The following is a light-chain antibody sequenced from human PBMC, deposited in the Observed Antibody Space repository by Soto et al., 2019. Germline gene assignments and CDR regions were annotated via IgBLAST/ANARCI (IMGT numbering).Light chain of an antibody. CDR3: SSYTSSSTPV. V-gene: IGLV2-14*01. J-gene: IGLJ1*01. CDR2: EVS. CDR1: SSDVGRYNY. Sequence: QSALTQPASVSGSPGQSITISCTGTSSDVGRYNYVSWYQQHPGKAPKLMIYEVSNRPSGVSNRFSGSKSGNTASLTISGLQAEDEADYYCSSYTSSSTPVFGTGTKLTVL.